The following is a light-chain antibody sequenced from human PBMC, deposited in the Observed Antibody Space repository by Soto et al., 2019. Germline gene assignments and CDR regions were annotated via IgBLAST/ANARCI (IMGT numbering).Light chain of an antibody. Sequence: QSALTQSPSASGSPGQSVTISCTGTSSDIGGYNSVSWYQQHPGKAPKVMIYDVTKRPSGVPDRFSGSKSGTSGTLDITGLQTGDEADYYCATWDYSLTGEVFGGGTKVTVL. V-gene: IGLV2-8*01. CDR2: DVT. CDR1: SSDIGGYNS. CDR3: ATWDYSLTGEV. J-gene: IGLJ2*01.